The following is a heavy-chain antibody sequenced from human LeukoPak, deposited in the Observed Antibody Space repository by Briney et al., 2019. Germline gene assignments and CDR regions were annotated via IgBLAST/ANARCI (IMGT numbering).Heavy chain of an antibody. Sequence: SETLSLTCTVSGGSISNFYWSWIRQPAGKGLEWIGRIFSSGRTNYNSSLKSRVAMSIDTSNNQFSLKLSSVTAADTAVYYCARDLPSYYFDSGNMFDPWGQGTLVTVSS. J-gene: IGHJ5*02. D-gene: IGHD3-10*01. CDR1: GGSISNFY. CDR2: IFSSGRT. V-gene: IGHV4-4*07. CDR3: ARDLPSYYFDSGNMFDP.